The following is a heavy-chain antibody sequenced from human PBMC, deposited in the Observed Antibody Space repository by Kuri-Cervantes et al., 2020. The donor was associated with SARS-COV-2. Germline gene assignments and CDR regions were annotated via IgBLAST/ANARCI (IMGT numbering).Heavy chain of an antibody. D-gene: IGHD3-16*01. V-gene: IGHV4-61*08. CDR3: ARAKGETYYYYYMDV. CDR1: GGSLSSGDYY. Sequence: SETLSLTCTVSGGSLSSGDYYWTWVRQPPGKGLEWIGNIYYSGSASYNPSLKSRVTMSVDTSKNQFSLKLSSVTAADTAVYYCARAKGETYYYYYMDVWGKGTTVTVSS. CDR2: IYYSGSA. J-gene: IGHJ6*03.